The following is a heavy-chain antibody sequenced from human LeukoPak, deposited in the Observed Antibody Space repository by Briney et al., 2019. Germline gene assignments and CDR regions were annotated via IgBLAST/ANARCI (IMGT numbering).Heavy chain of an antibody. CDR2: ISGSGDST. D-gene: IGHD6-13*01. V-gene: IGHV3-23*01. CDR1: GLTFSNYA. CDR3: ARETPYSNTWTDFGF. J-gene: IGHJ4*02. Sequence: GGSLRLSCAASGLTFSNYAMSWVRQAPGKGLEWVSSISGSGDSTYYADSLKGRFTISRDNAKNSLYLQMNSLRAEDTAVYYCARETPYSNTWTDFGFWGQGTLVTVSS.